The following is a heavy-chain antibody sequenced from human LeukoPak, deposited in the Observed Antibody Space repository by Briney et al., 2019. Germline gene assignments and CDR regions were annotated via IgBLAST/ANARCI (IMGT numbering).Heavy chain of an antibody. CDR1: GGSISSSSYY. CDR3: ARTSSGYYYHY. D-gene: IGHD3-22*01. Sequence: SETLSLTCTVSGGSISSSSYYWGWIRQPQGKGLEWIGSIYYSGSTYYNPSLKSRVTISVDTSKNQFSLKLSSVTAADTAVYYCARTSSGYYYHYWGQGTLVTVSS. V-gene: IGHV4-39*01. J-gene: IGHJ4*02. CDR2: IYYSGST.